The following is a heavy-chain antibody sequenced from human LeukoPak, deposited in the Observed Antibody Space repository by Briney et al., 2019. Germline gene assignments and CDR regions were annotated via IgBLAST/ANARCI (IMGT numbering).Heavy chain of an antibody. CDR2: IYSGGTT. Sequence: GGSLRLSCAASGFTVTTYHMSWVRQAPRKGLEWVSVIYSGGTTYYAVSVKGRFTISRDSSKNTLYLQMNSLRAEDTAIYYCAKNFRGSYYDALDYWGQGTLVAVSS. CDR1: GFTVTTYH. CDR3: AKNFRGSYYDALDY. D-gene: IGHD1-26*01. J-gene: IGHJ4*02. V-gene: IGHV3-53*01.